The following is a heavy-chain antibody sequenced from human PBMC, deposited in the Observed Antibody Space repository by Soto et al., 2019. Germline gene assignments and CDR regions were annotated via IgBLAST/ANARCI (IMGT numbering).Heavy chain of an antibody. Sequence: GSLRLACPVYGFAFRHNYLTWIRQAPGKGLEWLSYISTSGSPAYYADSVKGRFTISTDNDKKSLYLQMDSLRAEDTGVYYCATGGIYYEAWGQGTLVTVYS. J-gene: IGHJ5*02. CDR1: GFAFRHNY. CDR2: ISTSGSPA. V-gene: IGHV3-11*01. D-gene: IGHD1-26*01. CDR3: ATGGIYYEA.